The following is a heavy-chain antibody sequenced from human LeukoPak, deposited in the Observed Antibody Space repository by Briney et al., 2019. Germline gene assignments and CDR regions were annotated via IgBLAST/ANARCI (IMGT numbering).Heavy chain of an antibody. Sequence: PSETLSLTCTVSGGSISSSSYYWGWIRQPPGKGLEWIGSIYYSGSTYYNPSLKSRVTISVDTSKNQFSLKLSSVTAADTAVYYCARHIGYCSGGSCYRYFDYWGQGTLVTVSS. D-gene: IGHD2-15*01. CDR2: IYYSGST. J-gene: IGHJ4*02. V-gene: IGHV4-39*01. CDR3: ARHIGYCSGGSCYRYFDY. CDR1: GGSISSSSYY.